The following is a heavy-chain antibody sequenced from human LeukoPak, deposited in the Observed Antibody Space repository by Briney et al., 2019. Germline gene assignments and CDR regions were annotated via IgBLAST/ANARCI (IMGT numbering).Heavy chain of an antibody. Sequence: PGRSLRLSCAASGFTFSSYGMHWVRQAPGKGLEWVAVISYDGSNKYYADSVKGRFTISRDNSKNTLYLQMNSLRAEDTAVYYCAKDRPGFWSGYYTRGFYYLDYWGQGTLVTVSS. J-gene: IGHJ4*02. CDR3: AKDRPGFWSGYYTRGFYYLDY. CDR1: GFTFSSYG. D-gene: IGHD3-3*01. CDR2: ISYDGSNK. V-gene: IGHV3-30*18.